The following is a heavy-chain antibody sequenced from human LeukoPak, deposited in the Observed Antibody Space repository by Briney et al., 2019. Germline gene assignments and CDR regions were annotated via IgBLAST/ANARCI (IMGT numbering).Heavy chain of an antibody. V-gene: IGHV4-39*01. J-gene: IGHJ6*02. CDR3: VRDYGDYARQYYYGMDV. Sequence: SETLSLTCTVSGASISTRSNYWGWIRQPPGKGLEWIGSIYYSGSTYFNPSLQSRVTLSVDTSNSQFFLKLNSVTAADTAVYYCVRDYGDYARQYYYGMDVGGQETTVTVSS. D-gene: IGHD4-17*01. CDR1: GASISTRSNY. CDR2: IYYSGST.